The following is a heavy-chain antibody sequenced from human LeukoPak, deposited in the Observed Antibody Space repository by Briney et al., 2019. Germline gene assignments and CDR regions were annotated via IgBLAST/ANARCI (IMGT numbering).Heavy chain of an antibody. Sequence: GGSLRLSCAASGFTFDDYGMSWVRQAPGKGLEWGSGINWNGGSTGYADSVKGRFTISRDNAKNSLYLQMNSLRAEDTALYYRAGNYGSGSYYFPDYWGQGTLVTVSS. D-gene: IGHD3-10*01. CDR2: INWNGGST. J-gene: IGHJ4*02. CDR3: AGNYGSGSYYFPDY. V-gene: IGHV3-20*04. CDR1: GFTFDDYG.